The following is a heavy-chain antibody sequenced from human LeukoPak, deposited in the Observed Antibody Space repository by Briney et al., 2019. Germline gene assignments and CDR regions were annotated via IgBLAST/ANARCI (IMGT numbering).Heavy chain of an antibody. CDR3: ARRSYDFWSGPQGAFDI. D-gene: IGHD3-3*01. CDR1: GYSFTSYW. J-gene: IGHJ3*02. CDR2: IYPGDSDT. V-gene: IGHV5-51*01. Sequence: GESLKISCNGSGYSFTSYWIGLGRQMPGEGLELRVIIYPGDSDTRYSPSFQGQVTISADKSISTAYLQWSSLKASDTAMYYCARRSYDFWSGPQGAFDIWGQGTMVTVSS.